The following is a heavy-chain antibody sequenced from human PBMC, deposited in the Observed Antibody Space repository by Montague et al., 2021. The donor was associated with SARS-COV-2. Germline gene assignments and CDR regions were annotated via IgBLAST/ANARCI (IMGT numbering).Heavy chain of an antibody. CDR2: VYTTGDT. D-gene: IGHD3-22*01. Sequence: TLSLTCTVSGGSVNSGDYFWTWLRPPTGKRLEWIGRVYTTGDTKYNPSLKRRVTISVDTSKNQFSLKLSSVTAADTAVYYCASPAYYYESSGPGAFDIWGQGTMVTVSS. CDR3: ASPAYYYESSGPGAFDI. V-gene: IGHV4-61*02. CDR1: GGSVNSGDYF. J-gene: IGHJ3*02.